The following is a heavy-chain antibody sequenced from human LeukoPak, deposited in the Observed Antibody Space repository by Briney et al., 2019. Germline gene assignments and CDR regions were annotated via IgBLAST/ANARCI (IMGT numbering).Heavy chain of an antibody. CDR1: GFTFSSYG. CDR3: ARDRRITGY. D-gene: IGHD2-15*01. J-gene: IGHJ4*02. Sequence: QAGGSLRLSCAASGFTFSSYGMHWVRQAPGKGLEWVAVISYDGSNKYYADSVKGRFTISRDNSKNTLYLQMNSLRAEDTAVYYCARDRRITGYWGQGTLVTVSS. CDR2: ISYDGSNK. V-gene: IGHV3-30*03.